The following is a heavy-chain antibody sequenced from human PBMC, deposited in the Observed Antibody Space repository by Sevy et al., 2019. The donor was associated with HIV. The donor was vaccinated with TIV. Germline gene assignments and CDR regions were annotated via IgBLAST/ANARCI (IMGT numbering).Heavy chain of an antibody. D-gene: IGHD3-22*01. J-gene: IGHJ3*02. CDR2: IIPISATA. V-gene: IGHV1-69*13. Sequence: ASVKVSCKAFGGTFSSYAISWVRQAPGQGLEWMGGIIPISATANYAQKFQGRVTITADESTSTAYMEMSGLRSEETAVYYCASTDYYDSDGYYLYAFDIWGQGTMVTVSS. CDR1: GGTFSSYA. CDR3: ASTDYYDSDGYYLYAFDI.